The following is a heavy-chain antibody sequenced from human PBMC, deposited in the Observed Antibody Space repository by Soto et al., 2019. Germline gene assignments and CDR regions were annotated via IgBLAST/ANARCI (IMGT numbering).Heavy chain of an antibody. Sequence: SVKVSCKASGGTFSSYAISWVRQAPGQGLEWMGGIIPIFGTANYAQKFQGRVTITADKSASTAYMELSSLRSEDTAVYYCARGNSSSWHYYYYGMDVWGQGTTVTVSS. CDR1: GGTFSSYA. CDR2: IIPIFGTA. V-gene: IGHV1-69*06. D-gene: IGHD6-13*01. CDR3: ARGNSSSWHYYYYGMDV. J-gene: IGHJ6*02.